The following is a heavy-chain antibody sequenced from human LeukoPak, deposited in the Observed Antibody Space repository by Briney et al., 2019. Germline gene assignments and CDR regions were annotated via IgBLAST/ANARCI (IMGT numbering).Heavy chain of an antibody. J-gene: IGHJ4*02. Sequence: SETLSLTCTVSGYSISSGYYWGWIRQPPGKGLEWIGSIYHSGSTYYNPSLKSRVTISVDTSKNQFSPKLSSVTAADTAMYYCARGPWELRDYWGQGTLVTVSS. CDR3: ARGPWELRDY. D-gene: IGHD1-26*01. V-gene: IGHV4-38-2*02. CDR2: IYHSGST. CDR1: GYSISSGYY.